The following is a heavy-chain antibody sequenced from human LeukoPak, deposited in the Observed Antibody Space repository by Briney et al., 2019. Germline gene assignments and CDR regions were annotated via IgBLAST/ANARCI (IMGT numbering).Heavy chain of an antibody. D-gene: IGHD4-17*01. CDR3: ARGPDYGASNEDP. CDR1: GFTVSNTY. J-gene: IGHJ5*02. V-gene: IGHV3-66*01. Sequence: GGSLRLSCAASGFTVSNTYMSWVRQAPGKGLEWVSVIYSGGSTYYADSVKGRFTISRDNSKNTLYLKMNSLRAEDTAVYYCARGPDYGASNEDPWGQGTLVTVSS. CDR2: IYSGGST.